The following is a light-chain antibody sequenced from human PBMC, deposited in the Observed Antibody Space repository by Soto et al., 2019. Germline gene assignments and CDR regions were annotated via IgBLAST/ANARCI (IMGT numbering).Light chain of an antibody. V-gene: IGKV3-20*01. CDR1: QSVSSSS. Sequence: EIVLTQSPGTLSLSPGERATLSCRASQSVSSSSLAWYQHQPGQAPRLLIFAASSRATGIPDKFSGSGSGTDFTLTISRLEPDDFAVYYCQHYGSPSWTFGQGTKVDIK. CDR2: AAS. J-gene: IGKJ1*01. CDR3: QHYGSPSWT.